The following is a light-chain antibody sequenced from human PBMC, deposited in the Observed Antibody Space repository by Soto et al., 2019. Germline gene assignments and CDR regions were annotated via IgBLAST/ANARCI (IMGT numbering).Light chain of an antibody. CDR3: QQYDNSPGYT. J-gene: IGKJ2*01. CDR1: QSLDNNY. V-gene: IGKV3-20*01. CDR2: ATS. Sequence: EIVLTQFPATLSLSPGERATLSCRASQSLDNNYLAWYQQKPGQAPRLLIYATSSRAAGIPDRFSGSGSGTDFTLTISRLEPEDFAVYYCQQYDNSPGYTFGQGTKLEIK.